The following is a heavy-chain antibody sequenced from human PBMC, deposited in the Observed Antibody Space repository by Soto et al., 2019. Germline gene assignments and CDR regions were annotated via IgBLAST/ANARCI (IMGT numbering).Heavy chain of an antibody. CDR1: GYTFTSYA. CDR3: ARVMRYWDANCYFGFDN. Sequence: ASVKGYRKASGYTFTSYAMHWVRQAPGQRLEWMGWINAGNGNTKYSQKFQGRVTITRDTSASTAYMELSSLRSEDTAVYYCARVMRYWDANCYFGFDNWAQAPLLTLSS. D-gene: IGHD2-21*02. J-gene: IGHJ4*02. CDR2: INAGNGNT. V-gene: IGHV1-3*01.